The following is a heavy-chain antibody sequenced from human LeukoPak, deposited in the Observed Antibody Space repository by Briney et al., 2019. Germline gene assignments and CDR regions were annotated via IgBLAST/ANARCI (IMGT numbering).Heavy chain of an antibody. CDR1: GGTFSSYA. V-gene: IGHV1-18*01. Sequence: ASVKVSCKASGGTFSSYAISWVRQAPGQGLEWMGWISAYNGNTNYAQKLQGRVTMTTDTSTSTAYMELRSLRSDDTAVYYCARGRGLRAAGGAFDIWGQGTMVTVSS. J-gene: IGHJ3*02. CDR3: ARGRGLRAAGGAFDI. CDR2: ISAYNGNT. D-gene: IGHD6-13*01.